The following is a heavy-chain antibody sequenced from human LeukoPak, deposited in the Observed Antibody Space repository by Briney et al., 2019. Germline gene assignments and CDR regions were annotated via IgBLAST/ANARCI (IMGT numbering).Heavy chain of an antibody. J-gene: IGHJ4*02. D-gene: IGHD5-18*01. CDR3: AQGYRYGRFDY. CDR1: GDSIRSHY. CDR2: IYYSGDT. Sequence: KPSETLSLTCTVSGDSIRSHYWSWIRQPPGRGLEWIAYIYYSGDTDHNPSLKSRVTVSMDTSKNQFSLKLSSVTAADTAVYYCAQGYRYGRFDYWGQGALVTVSS. V-gene: IGHV4-59*11.